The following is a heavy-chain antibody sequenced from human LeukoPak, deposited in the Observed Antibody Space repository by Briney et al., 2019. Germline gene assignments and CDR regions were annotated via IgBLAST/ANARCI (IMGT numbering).Heavy chain of an antibody. CDR3: ARNVSSTPNWEFDY. CDR2: INANSGGT. J-gene: IGHJ4*02. CDR1: GYTFTSYY. D-gene: IGHD1-26*01. Sequence: ASVKASCKASGYTFTSYYMHWVRQAPGQGLEWMGRINANSGGTEYQQKFQGRVTMTRDTSISTAYVEVNWLISDDTAIYYCARNVSSTPNWEFDYWGQGTQVTVSS. V-gene: IGHV1-2*06.